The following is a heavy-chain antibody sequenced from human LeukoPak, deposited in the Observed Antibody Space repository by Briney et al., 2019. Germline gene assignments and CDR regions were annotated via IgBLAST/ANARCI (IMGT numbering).Heavy chain of an antibody. J-gene: IGHJ5*02. CDR2: ISGSGGST. CDR3: STSYSGNSWYDWFGP. Sequence: GGSLRLSCAASGFTFSSYAMSWVRQAPGKGLEWVSAISGSGGSTYYADSVKGRFTISRDNSKNTLYLQMNSLKTEDTALYFCSTSYSGNSWYDWFGPWGQGTLVTVSS. CDR1: GFTFSSYA. V-gene: IGHV3-23*01. D-gene: IGHD6-13*01.